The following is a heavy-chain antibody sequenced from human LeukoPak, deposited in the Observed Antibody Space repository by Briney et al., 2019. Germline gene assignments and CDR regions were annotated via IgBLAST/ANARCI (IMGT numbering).Heavy chain of an antibody. J-gene: IGHJ5*02. V-gene: IGHV3-7*01. CDR2: IKADGTGK. CDR1: GFTFSSSW. Sequence: GGSLRLSCVASGFTFSSSWMTWVRQAPGMGLERVANIKADGTGKYYVDSVRGRFTISRDNAKNSLYLQMNSLRVEDTAIYYCAGGDYNWNGFDPWGQGTLVTVSS. CDR3: AGGDYNWNGFDP. D-gene: IGHD1-20*01.